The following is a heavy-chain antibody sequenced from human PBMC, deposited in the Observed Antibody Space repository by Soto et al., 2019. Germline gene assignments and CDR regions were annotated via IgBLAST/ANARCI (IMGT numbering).Heavy chain of an antibody. V-gene: IGHV1-46*01. CDR3: DKEGRDAQPY. Sequence: GKLSSKESVYSFTKYEIQSLLQSPARRLEWIVIINPSGGSTSYSQKFQGRVTMTRDTSTSTVYMELSSLRSEDTAFYYCDKEGRDAQPYCGQGTLVPVSS. D-gene: IGHD2-8*01. CDR2: INPSGGST. CDR1: VYSFTKYE. J-gene: IGHJ4*01.